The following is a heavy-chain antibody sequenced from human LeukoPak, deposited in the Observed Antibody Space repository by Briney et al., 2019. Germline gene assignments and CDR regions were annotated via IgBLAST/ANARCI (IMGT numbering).Heavy chain of an antibody. D-gene: IGHD6-6*01. Sequence: GASVKVSCKASGGTFISYAISGVRQAPGQGGEWRGGIIPMFGTANYAQKFQGRGTITREKSTSTAYMEVGGQREEERAGDYCASLSGQLVGALYAFDIWGQGTMVTVSS. CDR3: ASLSGQLVGALYAFDI. CDR1: GGTFISYA. V-gene: IGHV1-69*06. J-gene: IGHJ3*02. CDR2: IIPMFGTA.